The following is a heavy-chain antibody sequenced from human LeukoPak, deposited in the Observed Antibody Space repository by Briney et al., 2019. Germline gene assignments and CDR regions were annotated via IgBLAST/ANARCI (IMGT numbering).Heavy chain of an antibody. CDR1: GGSFSGYY. CDR3: ARVERLGYEDY. V-gene: IGHV4-34*01. CDR2: TSHSGST. J-gene: IGHJ4*02. Sequence: SETLSLTCAVYGGSFSGYYWSWIRQPPGKGPEWIGETSHSGSTNYNPSLESRVTIADTSKNQFSLKLTSVTAADTAVYYCARVERLGYEDYWGQGTLVTVSS. D-gene: IGHD2-15*01.